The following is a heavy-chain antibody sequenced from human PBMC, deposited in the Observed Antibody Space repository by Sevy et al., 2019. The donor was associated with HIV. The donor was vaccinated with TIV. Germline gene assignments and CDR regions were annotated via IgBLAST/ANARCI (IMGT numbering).Heavy chain of an antibody. Sequence: GGSLRLSCVASGFNLSPYWMTWVLQAPGKGLEWVANIKRDGNEKYYVDSVKGRFTVSRDNAKNALYLQMYSLRVEDTAVYFCASNTYHYDSNTYYPVYWGQGTRVTVSS. CDR2: IKRDGNEK. CDR1: GFNLSPYW. D-gene: IGHD3-22*01. J-gene: IGHJ4*02. CDR3: ASNTYHYDSNTYYPVY. V-gene: IGHV3-7*01.